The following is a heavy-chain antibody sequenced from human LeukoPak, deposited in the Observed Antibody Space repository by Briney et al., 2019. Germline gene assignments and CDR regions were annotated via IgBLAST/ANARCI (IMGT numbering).Heavy chain of an antibody. D-gene: IGHD6-13*01. CDR3: ARDRYGVAAEGSWFDP. Sequence: GGSLRLSCAASGFTFSSYSMNWVRQAPGKGLEWVSSISSSSSYIYYADSVKGRFTISRDNAKNSLYLQMNSLRAGDTAVYYCARDRYGVAAEGSWFDPWGQGTLVTVSS. CDR1: GFTFSSYS. V-gene: IGHV3-21*01. CDR2: ISSSSSYI. J-gene: IGHJ5*02.